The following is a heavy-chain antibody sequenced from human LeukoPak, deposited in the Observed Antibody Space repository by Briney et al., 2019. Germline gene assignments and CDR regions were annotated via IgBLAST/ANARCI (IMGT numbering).Heavy chain of an antibody. CDR1: GFTFSSYE. CDR3: ARRGFYDTSGYLFDH. D-gene: IGHD3-22*01. J-gene: IGHJ4*02. CDR2: ISTSGSPI. Sequence: LSGGSLRLSCAASGFTFSSYEVNWVRQAPGKGLEWVSYISTSGSPIYYGNSVKGRFTISRDNAKNSLYLQMNSLRAEDTALYYCARRGFYDTSGYLFDHWGQGTLVTVSS. V-gene: IGHV3-48*03.